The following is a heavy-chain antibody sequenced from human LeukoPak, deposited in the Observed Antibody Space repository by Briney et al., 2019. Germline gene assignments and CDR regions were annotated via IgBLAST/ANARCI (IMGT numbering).Heavy chain of an antibody. CDR2: IYWDDDK. J-gene: IGHJ5*02. CDR3: AHRLSGLWLGDHSWCDP. CDR1: GFSLSTSGVG. D-gene: IGHD5-18*01. V-gene: IGHV2-5*02. Sequence: SGPTLVNPTQTLTLTCTFSGFSLSTSGVGVGWIRQPPGKALESLALIYWDDDKRYSPSLKSSHTITKDTSKNLVVLTMTNMEPVDTATYCCAHRLSGLWLGDHSWCDPWGQGTLVTVSS.